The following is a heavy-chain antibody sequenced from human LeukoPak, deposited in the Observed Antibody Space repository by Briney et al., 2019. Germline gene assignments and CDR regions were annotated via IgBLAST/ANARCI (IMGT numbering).Heavy chain of an antibody. Sequence: PGGSLRLSCAASGFIFTDYCMSWVRQAPGKGLEWVSFIDSGSTSTKYADSVKGRFSISRDNAKNTLYLHMNSLRAEDTAVYYCARGRLSSGWYDDWGQGTLVTVSS. CDR2: IDSGSTST. V-gene: IGHV3-11*06. CDR1: GFIFTDYC. J-gene: IGHJ4*02. D-gene: IGHD6-19*01. CDR3: ARGRLSSGWYDD.